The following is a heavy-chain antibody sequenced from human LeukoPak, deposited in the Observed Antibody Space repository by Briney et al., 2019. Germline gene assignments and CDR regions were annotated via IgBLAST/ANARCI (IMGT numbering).Heavy chain of an antibody. J-gene: IGHJ3*02. V-gene: IGHV5-51*01. CDR1: GYRFTSYW. CDR3: ARPMEAGYCSSTSCYVDHAFDI. Sequence: GGSLKISCKDSGYRFTSYWIGWVRQMPGKGLEWMGIIYPGDSDTRYSPSFQGQVTISADKSISTAYLQWSSLKASDTAMYYCARPMEAGYCSSTSCYVDHAFDIWGQGTMVTVSS. CDR2: IYPGDSDT. D-gene: IGHD2-2*01.